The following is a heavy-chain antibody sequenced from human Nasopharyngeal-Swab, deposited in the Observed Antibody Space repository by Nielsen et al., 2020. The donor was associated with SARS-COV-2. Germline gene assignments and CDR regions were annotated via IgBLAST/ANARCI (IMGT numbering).Heavy chain of an antibody. Sequence: GGSLRLSCAASGFTFSSYGMHWVRQAPGKGLEWVAVISYDGSNKYYADSVKGRFTISRDNSKNTLYLQMNSLRAEDTAVYYCAKDPGYNPWGQGTLVTVAS. CDR3: AKDPGYNP. CDR2: ISYDGSNK. J-gene: IGHJ5*02. CDR1: GFTFSSYG. D-gene: IGHD5-24*01. V-gene: IGHV3-30*18.